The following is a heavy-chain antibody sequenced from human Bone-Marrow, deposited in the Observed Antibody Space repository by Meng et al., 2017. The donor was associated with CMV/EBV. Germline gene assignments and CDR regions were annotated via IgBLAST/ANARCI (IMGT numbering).Heavy chain of an antibody. CDR3: ARDGQQHAYYYYGMDV. D-gene: IGHD6-13*01. CDR1: GFTFSSYA. Sequence: GESLKISCAASGFTFSSYAMHWVRQAPGKGLEWVAVISYDGSNKYYADSVKGRFTISRDNSKNTLYLQMNSLRAEDTAVYYCARDGQQHAYYYYGMDVWGQGTTITFSS. V-gene: IGHV3-30*04. CDR2: ISYDGSNK. J-gene: IGHJ6*02.